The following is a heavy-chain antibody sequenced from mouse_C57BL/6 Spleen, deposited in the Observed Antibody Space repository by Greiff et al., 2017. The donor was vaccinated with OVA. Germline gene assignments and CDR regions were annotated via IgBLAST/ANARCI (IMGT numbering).Heavy chain of an antibody. Sequence: VQLQQSGAELVRPGASVKLSCKASGYTFTDYYINWVKQRPGQGLEWIARIYPGSGNTYYNEKFKGKATLTAEKSSSTAYMQLSSLTSEDSAVYFCAVPNYSNSYYYAMDDWGQGTSVTVSS. CDR3: AVPNYSNSYYYAMDD. CDR1: GYTFTDYY. CDR2: IYPGSGNT. D-gene: IGHD2-5*01. J-gene: IGHJ4*01. V-gene: IGHV1-76*01.